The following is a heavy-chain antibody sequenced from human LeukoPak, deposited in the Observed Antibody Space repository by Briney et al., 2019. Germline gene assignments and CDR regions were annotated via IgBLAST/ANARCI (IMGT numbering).Heavy chain of an antibody. CDR1: GFTFNRYA. Sequence: PGGSLRLSCAASGFTFNRYAMSWVRQTPGKGLEWVALISVSSRRAHYADSVQGRFTISRDNAKNTLYVQMDSLRAEDTAVYYCARDRAGAARAYMDVWGKGTTVTVSS. CDR2: ISVSSRRA. J-gene: IGHJ6*04. CDR3: ARDRAGAARAYMDV. V-gene: IGHV3-23*01. D-gene: IGHD6-6*01.